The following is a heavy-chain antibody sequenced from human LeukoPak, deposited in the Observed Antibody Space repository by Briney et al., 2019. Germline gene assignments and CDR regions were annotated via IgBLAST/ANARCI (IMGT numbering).Heavy chain of an antibody. J-gene: IGHJ4*02. CDR1: GFTFSGSS. V-gene: IGHV3-73*01. D-gene: IGHD2-15*01. Sequence: GGSLRLSCAASGFTFSGSSMHWVRHASGKGLLEVGHIRRKASSYATAYAASVKGRFTISRDGYKNTAYLQMNSLKTEDTAVYYCTSMVAALCYWGQGTLVTVSS. CDR3: TSMVAALCY. CDR2: IRRKASSYAT.